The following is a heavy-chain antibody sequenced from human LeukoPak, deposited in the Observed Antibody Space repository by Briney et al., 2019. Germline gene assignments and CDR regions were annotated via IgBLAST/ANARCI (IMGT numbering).Heavy chain of an antibody. Sequence: GGSLRLSCAASGFTFSSYWMHWVRQAPGKGLVWVSRINSDGSSTSYADSVKGRFTISRDNAKNTLYLQMNSLRAEDTAVYYCAREGDFWRQFDYWGQGTLVTVSS. J-gene: IGHJ4*02. CDR3: AREGDFWRQFDY. D-gene: IGHD3-3*01. CDR2: INSDGSST. CDR1: GFTFSSYW. V-gene: IGHV3-74*01.